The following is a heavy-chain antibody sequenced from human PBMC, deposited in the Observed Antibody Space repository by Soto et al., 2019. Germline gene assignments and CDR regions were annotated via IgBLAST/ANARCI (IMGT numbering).Heavy chain of an antibody. CDR2: VNQDGTQK. J-gene: IGHJ4*02. D-gene: IGHD1-26*01. Sequence: EEQLVESGGGLVQPGGSLRLSCAISGFTFRRDCMNCVRQAPGKGLEWVAHVNQDGTQKYYVDSVKGRFTIFRDNVKNSRYLQINSLRVENTAVYYCSGGVGDAVWGQGTLVTVSS. V-gene: IGHV3-7*04. CDR1: GFTFRRDC. CDR3: SGGVGDAV.